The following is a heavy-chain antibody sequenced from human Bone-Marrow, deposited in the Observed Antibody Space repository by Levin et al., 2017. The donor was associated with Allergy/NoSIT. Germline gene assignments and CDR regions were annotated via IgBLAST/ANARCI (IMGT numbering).Heavy chain of an antibody. J-gene: IGHJ4*01. V-gene: IGHV3-74*01. Sequence: LSLPCVVSGFSFQSNWMHWVRPIPGKGLVWVSHISGDGSDTAYADPVKGRFTISRDNGKNTLFLQMNSLRVEDTAVYYCSNTLFSGVSNYWGRGTLVTVSS. CDR3: SNTLFSGVSNY. CDR2: ISGDGSDT. D-gene: IGHD2-15*01. CDR1: GFSFQSNW.